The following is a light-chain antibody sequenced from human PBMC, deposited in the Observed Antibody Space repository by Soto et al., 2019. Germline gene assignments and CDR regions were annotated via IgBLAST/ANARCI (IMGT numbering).Light chain of an antibody. J-gene: IGKJ1*01. CDR3: QQYYSSPWT. Sequence: DTVMTQSPDSLAVSLGERVTINCKSSRSLLYSSTNRNYLAWFQQKPGQPPKLLTYWASTRESGVPDRFTGSGSGTDFTLTNSSLRAEDVAVYYCQQYYSSPWTFGQGTKVEIK. V-gene: IGKV4-1*01. CDR1: RSLLYSSTNRNY. CDR2: WAS.